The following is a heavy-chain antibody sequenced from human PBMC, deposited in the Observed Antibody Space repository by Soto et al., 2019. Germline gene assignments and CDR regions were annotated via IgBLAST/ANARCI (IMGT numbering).Heavy chain of an antibody. V-gene: IGHV4-59*08. J-gene: IGHJ5*02. CDR2: IHYSWST. Sequence: PSDTLSLTCTGSGCSLSSYYWSWTRQSPGKGLEWIGYIHYSWSTNYNPSLTSRVTISVDTPKNQFSLKLSSVTAADTAGYYCGRSRIEAAGTVYHWGQGTLDTVSS. D-gene: IGHD6-13*01. CDR1: GCSLSSYY. CDR3: GRSRIEAAGTVYH.